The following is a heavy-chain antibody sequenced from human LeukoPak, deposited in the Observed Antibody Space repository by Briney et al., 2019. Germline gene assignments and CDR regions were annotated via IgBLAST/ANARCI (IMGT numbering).Heavy chain of an antibody. CDR1: GGSISSYY. J-gene: IGHJ4*02. Sequence: SETLSLTCTVSGGSISSYYWSWIRQPPGKGLEWIGEINHSGSTNYNPSLKSRVTISVDTSKNQFSLKLSSVTAADTAVYYCARGPPGYYDSSGYPPIRYWGQGTLVTVSS. CDR3: ARGPPGYYDSSGYPPIRY. D-gene: IGHD3-22*01. CDR2: INHSGST. V-gene: IGHV4-34*01.